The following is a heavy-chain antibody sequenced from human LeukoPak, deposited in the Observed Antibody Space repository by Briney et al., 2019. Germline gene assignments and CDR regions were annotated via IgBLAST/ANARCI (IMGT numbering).Heavy chain of an antibody. CDR1: GGSISSSSYY. CDR2: IYYSGST. V-gene: IGHV4-39*07. CDR3: ARGDYYDSSLDI. J-gene: IGHJ3*02. Sequence: PSETLSLTCTVSGGSISSSSYYWGWIRQPPGKGLEWIGSIYYSGSTYYNPSLKSRVTISVDTSKNQFSLKLSSVTAADTAVYYCARGDYYDSSLDIWGQGTMVTVSS. D-gene: IGHD3-22*01.